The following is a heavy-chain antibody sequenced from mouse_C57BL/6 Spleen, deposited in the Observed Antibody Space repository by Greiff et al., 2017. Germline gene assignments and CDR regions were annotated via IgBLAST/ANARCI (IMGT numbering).Heavy chain of an antibody. CDR3: ARWIRLWPSMDY. CDR2: IYPGDGDT. J-gene: IGHJ4*01. CDR1: GYAFSSSW. V-gene: IGHV1-82*01. Sequence: QVQLQQSGPELVKPGASVKISCKASGYAFSSSWMNWVKQRPGKGLEWIGRIYPGDGDTNYNGKFKGKATLTADKSSSTAYMQLSSLTSEDSAVXFCARWIRLWPSMDYWGQGTSVTVSS. D-gene: IGHD1-1*02.